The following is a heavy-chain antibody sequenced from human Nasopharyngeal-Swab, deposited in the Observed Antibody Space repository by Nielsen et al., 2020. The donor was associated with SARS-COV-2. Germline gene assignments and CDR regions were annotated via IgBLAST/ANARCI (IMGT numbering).Heavy chain of an antibody. CDR1: GFTFSSYS. CDR3: VKPGYSSGWYRRGFYFDY. D-gene: IGHD6-19*01. V-gene: IGHV3-21*01. Sequence: GESLKISCAASGFTFSSYSMNWVRQAPGKGLEWVSSISSSSSYIYYADSVKGRFTISRDNSKNTLYLQMSSLRAEDTAVYYCVKPGYSSGWYRRGFYFDYWGQGILVAVSS. CDR2: ISSSSSYI. J-gene: IGHJ4*02.